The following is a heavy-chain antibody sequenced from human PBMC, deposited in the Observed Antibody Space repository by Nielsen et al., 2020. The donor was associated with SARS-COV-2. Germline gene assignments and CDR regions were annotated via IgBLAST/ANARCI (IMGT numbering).Heavy chain of an antibody. CDR3: ARSAYRSDWSLGDAFDF. J-gene: IGHJ3*01. D-gene: IGHD6-19*01. V-gene: IGHV3-30*19. CDR2: ISDDANNE. Sequence: GESLKISCRASGLIFGTYGMHWVRQAPGKGLEWVAVISDDANNEYYSDSVKGRFTISRDNSKNTLYVQMNSLRAEDTAVYYCARSAYRSDWSLGDAFDFWGPGTVVTVSS. CDR1: GLIFGTYG.